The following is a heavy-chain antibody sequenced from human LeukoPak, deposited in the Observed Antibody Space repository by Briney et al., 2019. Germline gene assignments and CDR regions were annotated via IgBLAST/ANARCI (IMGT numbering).Heavy chain of an antibody. D-gene: IGHD3-10*01. V-gene: IGHV1-2*04. Sequence: ASVKVSCKAAGYTFTGYYMHWVRQAPGQGGEWMGWINPNSGGTNDAQKFQGWVTMTRDTSIRTAYMELSRLRSDDTAVYYCARDLRRTAGFGELLTFFDYWGQGTLVTVSS. J-gene: IGHJ4*02. CDR1: GYTFTGYY. CDR2: INPNSGGT. CDR3: ARDLRRTAGFGELLTFFDY.